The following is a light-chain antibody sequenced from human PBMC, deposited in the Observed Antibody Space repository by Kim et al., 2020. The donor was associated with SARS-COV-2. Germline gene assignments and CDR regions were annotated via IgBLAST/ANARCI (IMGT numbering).Light chain of an antibody. Sequence: SASVGDRVTIPGRASQSSDYWLAWYQQKPGKAPKLLIYRASTLQSGVPSRFSGSGSETEFTLTISSLQPDDCATYYCQQYSRTPYTFGQGTKLEI. CDR1: QSSDYW. CDR2: RAS. J-gene: IGKJ2*01. CDR3: QQYSRTPYT. V-gene: IGKV1-5*03.